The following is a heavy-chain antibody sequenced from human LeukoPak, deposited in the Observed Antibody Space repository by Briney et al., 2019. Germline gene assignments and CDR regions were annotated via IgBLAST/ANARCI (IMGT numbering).Heavy chain of an antibody. V-gene: IGHV3-30*04. D-gene: IGHD5-24*01. CDR3: ARAPGQRWLQGADY. Sequence: GRSLRLSCAASGFTFSSYAMHWVRQAPGKGLEWVAVISYDGSNKYYADSVKGRFTISRDNSKNTLYLQMNSLRAEDKAVYYCARAPGQRWLQGADYWGQGTLVTVSS. CDR2: ISYDGSNK. J-gene: IGHJ4*02. CDR1: GFTFSSYA.